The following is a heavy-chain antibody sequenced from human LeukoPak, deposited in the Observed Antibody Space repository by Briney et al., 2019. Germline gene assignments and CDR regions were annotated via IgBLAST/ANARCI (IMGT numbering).Heavy chain of an antibody. CDR2: VSHTGTT. V-gene: IGHV4-39*01. CDR1: GPSITIPDYY. Sequence: PSDTLSLTCAVSGPSITIPDYYWGWIRLPPGKVLEWIGTVSHTGTTYYNPSLQSRVTISVDKSRNQFSLKLSSVTAADTAVYYCATREHQVQRLPGDCWGQGTQVTVSS. D-gene: IGHD1-26*01. J-gene: IGHJ4*02. CDR3: ATREHQVQRLPGDC.